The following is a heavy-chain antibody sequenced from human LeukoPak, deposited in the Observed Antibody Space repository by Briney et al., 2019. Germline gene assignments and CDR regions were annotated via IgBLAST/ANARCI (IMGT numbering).Heavy chain of an antibody. D-gene: IGHD3-9*01. Sequence: DSVKGRFTISRDNSKNTLYLQMNSLRAEDTAVYYCAKDRDILTGYLDYWGQGTLVTVSS. V-gene: IGHV3-30*02. J-gene: IGHJ4*02. CDR3: AKDRDILTGYLDY.